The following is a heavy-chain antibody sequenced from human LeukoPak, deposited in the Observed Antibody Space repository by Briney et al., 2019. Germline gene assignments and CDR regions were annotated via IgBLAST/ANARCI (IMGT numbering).Heavy chain of an antibody. V-gene: IGHV5-10-1*01. CDR1: GHSFTSYW. J-gene: IGHJ4*02. CDR3: ARTSWFGVDY. Sequence: GESLKISCKGSGHSFTSYWISWVPQMPGKGLEWMGRIDPSDSYTNYSPSFQGHVTISADKSISTAYLQWSSLTASDTAMYYCARTSWFGVDYWGQGTLVTVSS. D-gene: IGHD3-10*01. CDR2: IDPSDSYT.